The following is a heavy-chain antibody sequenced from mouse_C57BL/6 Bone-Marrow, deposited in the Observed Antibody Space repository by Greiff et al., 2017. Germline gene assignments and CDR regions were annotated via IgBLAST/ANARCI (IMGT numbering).Heavy chain of an antibody. Sequence: DVMLVESGGGLVKPGGSLKLSCAASGFTFSSYAMSWVRQTPEKRLEWVATISDGGSYTYYPDNVKGRFTISRDNAKNNLYLQMSHLKSEDTAMYYCARESLGPPYYAMDYWGQGTSVTVSS. CDR3: ARESLGPPYYAMDY. CDR2: ISDGGSYT. CDR1: GFTFSSYA. J-gene: IGHJ4*01. V-gene: IGHV5-4*01.